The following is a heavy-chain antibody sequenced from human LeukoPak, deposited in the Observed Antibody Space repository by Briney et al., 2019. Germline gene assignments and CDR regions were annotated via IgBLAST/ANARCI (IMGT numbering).Heavy chain of an antibody. CDR3: ARACPPFRNFDWLLSGSGMDV. J-gene: IGHJ6*02. CDR1: GFTFSSYS. D-gene: IGHD3-9*01. V-gene: IGHV3-21*01. CDR2: ISSSSSYI. Sequence: GGSLRLSCAASGFTFSSYSMNWVRQAPGKGLEWVSSISSSSSYIYYADSVKGRFTISRDNAKNSLYLQMNSLRAEDTAVYYCARACPPFRNFDWLLSGSGMDVWGQGTTVTVSS.